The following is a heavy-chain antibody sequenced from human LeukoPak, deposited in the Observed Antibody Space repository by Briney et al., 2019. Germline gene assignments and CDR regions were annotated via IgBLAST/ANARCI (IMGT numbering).Heavy chain of an antibody. V-gene: IGHV1-18*01. CDR1: GYTFTSYG. J-gene: IGHJ4*02. D-gene: IGHD4-17*01. CDR2: ISAYNGNT. Sequence: GASVKVSCKASGYTFTSYGISWVRQAPGQGLEWMGWISAYNGNTNYAQKLQGRVTMTTDTSTSTAYMELRSLRSDDTAVYYCARDGGYGDYDVETSFDYWGQGTLVTVSS. CDR3: ARDGGYGDYDVETSFDY.